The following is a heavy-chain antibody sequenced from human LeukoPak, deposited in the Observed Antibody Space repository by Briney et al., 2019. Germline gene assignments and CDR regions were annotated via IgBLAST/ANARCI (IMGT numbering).Heavy chain of an antibody. D-gene: IGHD3-3*01. V-gene: IGHV4-34*01. CDR2: INHSGST. Sequence: PGGSLRLSCAASGFTFSTYAMSWVRQPPGKGLEWIGEINHSGSTNYNPSLKSRVTISVDTSKNQFSLKLSSVTAADTAVYYCARGPHITIFGVVIKRYYFDYWGQGTLVTVSS. CDR3: ARGPHITIFGVVIKRYYFDY. CDR1: GFTFSTYA. J-gene: IGHJ4*02.